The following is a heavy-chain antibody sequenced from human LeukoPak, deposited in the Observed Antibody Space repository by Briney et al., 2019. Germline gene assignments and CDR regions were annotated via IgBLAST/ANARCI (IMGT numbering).Heavy chain of an antibody. V-gene: IGHV4-59*01. D-gene: IGHD2-2*01. J-gene: IGHJ6*03. CDR2: IYYSGST. CDR3: ARAPRTPRYCSSTSCCHGGYYYYYYMDV. CDR1: GGSISSYY. Sequence: SETLSLTCTVSGGSISSYYWSRIGQPPGKGLEWIGYIYYSGSTNYNPSLKSRVTISVDTSKNQFSLKLSSVTAADTAVYYCARAPRTPRYCSSTSCCHGGYYYYYYMDVWGKGTTVTVSS.